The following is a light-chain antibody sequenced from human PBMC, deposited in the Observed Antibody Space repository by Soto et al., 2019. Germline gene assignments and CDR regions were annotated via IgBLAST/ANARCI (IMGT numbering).Light chain of an antibody. J-gene: IGLJ2*01. V-gene: IGLV3-21*02. CDR1: NFGSKS. CDR2: ENS. Sequence: SYELTQPPSVSVAPGQTARITCGGSNFGSKSVHWYQRKPGQAPVLVVYENSDRPSGIPERFSGSKSGNTASLTVSGLQAEDEADYYCSLYVGSNNWIFGGGTKLTVL. CDR3: SLYVGSNNWI.